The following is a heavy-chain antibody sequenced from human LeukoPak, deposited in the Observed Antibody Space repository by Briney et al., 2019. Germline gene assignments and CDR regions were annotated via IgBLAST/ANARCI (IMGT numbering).Heavy chain of an antibody. D-gene: IGHD2-2*01. CDR2: IYTSGST. CDR1: GGSISSYY. V-gene: IGHV4-4*09. CDR3: ARDRPSIVVVPAAIKADAFDI. J-gene: IGHJ3*02. Sequence: PSETLSLTCTVSGGSISSYYWSWIRQPPGKGLEWIGYIYTSGSTNYNPSLKSRVTISVDTSKNQFSLKLSSVTAADTAVYYCARDRPSIVVVPAAIKADAFDIWGQGTMVTVSS.